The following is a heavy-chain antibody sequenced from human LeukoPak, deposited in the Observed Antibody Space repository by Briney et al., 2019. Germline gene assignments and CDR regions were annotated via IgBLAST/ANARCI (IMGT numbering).Heavy chain of an antibody. Sequence: ASVKVSCKASRYTFTTYSMHWVRQAPGQRLEWMGWINTGNGNTKYSQNFQGRVTITRDTSASTAYIELSSLTSEDTAVYYCARDVGYGDPWGQGTLVTVSS. CDR1: RYTFTTYS. CDR2: INTGNGNT. J-gene: IGHJ5*02. CDR3: ARDVGYGDP. D-gene: IGHD4-17*01. V-gene: IGHV1-3*04.